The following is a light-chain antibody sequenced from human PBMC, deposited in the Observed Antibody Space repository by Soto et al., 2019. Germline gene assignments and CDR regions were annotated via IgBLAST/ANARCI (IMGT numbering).Light chain of an antibody. J-gene: IGLJ2*01. V-gene: IGLV1-51*01. CDR1: SSNIGKNY. CDR3: GSWDNSLSPNVV. Sequence: QSVLTQPPSVSAAPGQKVTISCSGSSSNIGKNYVSWYQQVPGTAPKLLIYDNDKRPSGIPDRFSGSKSGTSATLGITGLQTGDEADYYCGSWDNSLSPNVVFGGGTKLTVL. CDR2: DND.